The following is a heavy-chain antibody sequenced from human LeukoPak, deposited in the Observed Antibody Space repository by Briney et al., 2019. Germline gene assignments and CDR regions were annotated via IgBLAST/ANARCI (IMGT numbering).Heavy chain of an antibody. CDR1: VFTFSRHA. CDR2: TNGSGGST. J-gene: IGHJ6*02. V-gene: IGHV3-23*01. Sequence: PGGPLRLSCAASVFTFSRHAMSWVRQAPGKGLEWVSATNGSGGSTYYVDSVKGRFTISRDNSKNTLYLQMNSLRAEDTAVYYCAKDHRRGTSSGVYYYYGMDVWGQGTMVTVSS. CDR3: AKDHRRGTSSGVYYYYGMDV. D-gene: IGHD2-2*01.